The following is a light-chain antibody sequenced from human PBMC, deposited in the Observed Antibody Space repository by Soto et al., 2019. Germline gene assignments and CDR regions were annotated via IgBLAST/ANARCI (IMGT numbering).Light chain of an antibody. CDR3: QQYENVPLT. CDR1: QDISKY. J-gene: IGKJ4*01. CDR2: DAS. V-gene: IGKV1-33*01. Sequence: IQMPQSPTSLSASVGERVSIPCQASQDISKYLNWYQQKPGKAPKLLIYDASNLETGVPSKFSGRGSGTDFTFTISSLQPEDIATYYCQQYENVPLTFGGGTKVDIK.